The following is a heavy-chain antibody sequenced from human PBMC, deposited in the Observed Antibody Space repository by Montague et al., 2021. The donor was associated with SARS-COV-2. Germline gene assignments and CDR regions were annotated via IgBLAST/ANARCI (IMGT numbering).Heavy chain of an antibody. V-gene: IGHV4-39*01. Sequence: SETLSLTCTVSGDSISSSYYQWGWIRQHPGRGLEWIGTIYSSGSTXYNPSLKSRVTTSVDTSKNQFSLKLTSVTAADTAMYYCARLLYGSYCFYFDYWGQGTLVTVSS. CDR3: ARLLYGSYCFYFDY. J-gene: IGHJ4*02. CDR2: IYSSGST. D-gene: IGHD1-26*01. CDR1: GDSISSSYYQ.